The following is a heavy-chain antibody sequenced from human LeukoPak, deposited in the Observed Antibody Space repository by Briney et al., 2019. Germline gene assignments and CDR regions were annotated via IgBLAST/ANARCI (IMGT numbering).Heavy chain of an antibody. CDR1: GFTFKNYV. CDR3: AEGNRITLIDY. D-gene: IGHD3-10*01. Sequence: GGSLRLSCVASGFTFKNYVMNWVRQAPGKGLEWLATIYGSGVSISYADSVKGRFTISRDNSKNTLYLQMNSLRAEDTAVYYCAEGNRITLIDYWGQGTLVTVSS. V-gene: IGHV3-23*01. CDR2: IYGSGVSI. J-gene: IGHJ4*02.